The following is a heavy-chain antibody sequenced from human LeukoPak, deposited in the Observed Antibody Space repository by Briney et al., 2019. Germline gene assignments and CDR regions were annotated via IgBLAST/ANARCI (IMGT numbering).Heavy chain of an antibody. V-gene: IGHV6-1*01. J-gene: IGHJ4*02. CDR2: TYYRSKWYN. D-gene: IGHD2-2*01. CDR3: ARGGIGYCSITTCSFDY. Sequence: SQTLSLTCVISGDSVSSNSAAWNWIRQSPSRGLEWLGRTYYRSKWYNDYAVSVKSRISINPDTSKNQFSLQLHSVTPEDTAVYYCARGGIGYCSITTCSFDYWGQGTLVTVSS. CDR1: GDSVSSNSAA.